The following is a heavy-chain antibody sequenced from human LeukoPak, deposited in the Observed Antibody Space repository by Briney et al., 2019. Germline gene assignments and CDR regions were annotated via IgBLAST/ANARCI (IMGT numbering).Heavy chain of an antibody. V-gene: IGHV2-5*01. CDR1: GFSLSTSGVG. CDR2: IYWNDDR. J-gene: IGHJ4*02. D-gene: IGHD4-17*01. CDR3: ARRRGPTDEFDY. Sequence: SGPTLVNPTQTLTLTCTFSGFSLSTSGVGVGWIRQPPGKALEWLALIYWNDDRRYSPSLKSRLTITKDTSKNQVVLTMTNMDPVDTATYYCARRRGPTDEFDYWGQGTLVTVSS.